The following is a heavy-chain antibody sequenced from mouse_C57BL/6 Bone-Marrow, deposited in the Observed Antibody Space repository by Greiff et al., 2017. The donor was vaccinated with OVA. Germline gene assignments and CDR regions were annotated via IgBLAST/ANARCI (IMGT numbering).Heavy chain of an antibody. J-gene: IGHJ2*01. V-gene: IGHV14-3*01. CDR3: APYYGSRGYFDY. CDR2: IDPANGNT. Sequence: VQLKESVAELVRPGASVKLSCTASGFNIKNTYMHWVKQRPEQGLEWIGRIDPANGNTKYAPKFQGKATITADTSSNTAYLQLSSLTSEDTAIYYCAPYYGSRGYFDYWGQGTTLTVSS. CDR1: GFNIKNTY. D-gene: IGHD1-1*01.